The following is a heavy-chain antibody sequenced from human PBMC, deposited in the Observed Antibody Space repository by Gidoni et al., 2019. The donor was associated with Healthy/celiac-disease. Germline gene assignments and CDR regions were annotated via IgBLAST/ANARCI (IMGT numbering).Heavy chain of an antibody. J-gene: IGHJ4*02. D-gene: IGHD2-15*01. Sequence: EVQLVESGGGLVQPGGSLRLSCAASGFTFSSYWMSWVRQAPGKGLEWVANIKQDGSEKYYVDSVKGRFTISRDNAKNSLYLQMNSLRAEDTAVYYCARDVSGLPHYFDYWGQGTLVTVSS. CDR1: GFTFSSYW. CDR3: ARDVSGLPHYFDY. V-gene: IGHV3-7*01. CDR2: IKQDGSEK.